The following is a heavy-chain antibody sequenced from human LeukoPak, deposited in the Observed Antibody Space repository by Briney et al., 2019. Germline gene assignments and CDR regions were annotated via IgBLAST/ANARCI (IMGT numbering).Heavy chain of an antibody. Sequence: SETLSLTCTVSGGSISSSSYYWGWIRQPPGKGLEWIGSIYYSGSTYYNPSLKSRVTISVDRSKNQFSLRLSSVTTADTAVYFCARSREYSAYDLYYWGQGTLVTVSS. CDR1: GGSISSSSYY. J-gene: IGHJ4*02. CDR2: IYYSGST. V-gene: IGHV4-39*07. D-gene: IGHD5-12*01. CDR3: ARSREYSAYDLYY.